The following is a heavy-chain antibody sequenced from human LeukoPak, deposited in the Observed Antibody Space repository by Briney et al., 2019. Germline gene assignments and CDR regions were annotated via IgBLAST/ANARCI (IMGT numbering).Heavy chain of an antibody. Sequence: TGGSLRLSRAGSGFIFNNYAMHWVRQPPGKGLEWVSGISWNSGSIDYADSVKGRFTISRDSAKNSLYLQMNSLRVEDTAFYYCAKDNRRHYTSGPNPDSLHWGQGALVTVSS. CDR2: ISWNSGSI. CDR1: GFIFNNYA. J-gene: IGHJ4*02. D-gene: IGHD6-19*01. CDR3: AKDNRRHYTSGPNPDSLH. V-gene: IGHV3-9*01.